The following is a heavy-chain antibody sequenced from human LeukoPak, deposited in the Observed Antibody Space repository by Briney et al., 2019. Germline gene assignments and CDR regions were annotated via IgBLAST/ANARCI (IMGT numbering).Heavy chain of an antibody. Sequence: SQTLSLTCAISGDSVSSNSAAWNWIRQSPSRGLEWLGRTFYRSKWSNEYAVSVKSRITINPDTSKNQFSLQLNSVTPEDTAVYYCARGFGPKHGAYSFDYWGQGTLVTVSA. CDR3: ARGFGPKHGAYSFDY. CDR1: GDSVSSNSAA. J-gene: IGHJ4*02. D-gene: IGHD5-18*01. CDR2: TFYRSKWSN. V-gene: IGHV6-1*01.